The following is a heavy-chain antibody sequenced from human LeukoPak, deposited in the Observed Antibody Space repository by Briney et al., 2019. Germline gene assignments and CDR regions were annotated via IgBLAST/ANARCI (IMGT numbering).Heavy chain of an antibody. D-gene: IGHD4-23*01. CDR3: ARDRDDYGGNRLDY. Sequence: SETLSLTCAVSGDSISSGGYSWSWIRQTPGKGLEWIAYIHDSGSTYNNPSLKSRLSISIDTSKNQFSLKLNSVTAADTAVYYCARDRDDYGGNRLDYWGQGTLVTVSS. J-gene: IGHJ4*02. CDR2: IHDSGST. CDR1: GDSISSGGYS. V-gene: IGHV4-30-4*07.